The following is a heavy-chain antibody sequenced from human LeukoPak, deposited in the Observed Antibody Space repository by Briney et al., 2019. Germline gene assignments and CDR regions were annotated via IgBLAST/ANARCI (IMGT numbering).Heavy chain of an antibody. CDR2: ISSSGNTI. J-gene: IGHJ4*02. V-gene: IGHV3-48*03. Sequence: GGSLRLSCAASEFTFTSYELNWVRQAPGKGLEWVSYISSSGNTISYADSVKGRLTISRDNAQTSLYLQFNSLRAEDTAVYYCARGSMTYANWGQGTLVTVSS. CDR1: EFTFTSYE. D-gene: IGHD3-10*01. CDR3: ARGSMTYAN.